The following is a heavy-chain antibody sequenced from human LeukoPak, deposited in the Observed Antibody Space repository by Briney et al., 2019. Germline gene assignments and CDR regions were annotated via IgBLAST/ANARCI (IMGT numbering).Heavy chain of an antibody. CDR1: GFTFDDYA. J-gene: IGHJ4*02. V-gene: IGHV3-9*01. CDR3: AKDSLFGGLLLLPYFDY. CDR2: ISYNSDTI. D-gene: IGHD3-10*01. Sequence: GGSLRLSCAASGFTFDDYAMHWVRQAAGKGLEWVSGISYNSDTIGYADSVKGRFTISRDNAKNSLYLQMNSLRAEDTALYYCAKDSLFGGLLLLPYFDYWGQGTLVTVSS.